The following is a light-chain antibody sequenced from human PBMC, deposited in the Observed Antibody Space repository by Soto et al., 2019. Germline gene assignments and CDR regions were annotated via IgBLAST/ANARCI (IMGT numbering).Light chain of an antibody. CDR2: QAS. CDR3: QHYNSYPLT. V-gene: IGKV1-5*03. CDR1: QTVSSW. Sequence: IQMTQSPSTLSASVGDRVTTTCRASQTVSSWLAWYQQKPGKAPKLLIYQASTLETGVPSRFSGSGSGTEFTLTIAGLQPDDFATYYCQHYNSYPLTFGGGTKVDIK. J-gene: IGKJ4*01.